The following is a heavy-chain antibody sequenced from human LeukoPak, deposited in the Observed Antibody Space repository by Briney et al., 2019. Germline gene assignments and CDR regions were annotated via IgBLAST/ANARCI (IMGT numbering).Heavy chain of an antibody. CDR3: AELGITMIGGV. Sequence: PGGTLRLSCAASGFTFSRYGMSWVRQAPGKGLEWVSYISSSGSTIYYADSVKGRFTISRDNAKNSLYLQMNSLRAEDTAVYYCAELGITMIGGVWGKGTTVTISS. V-gene: IGHV3-48*03. D-gene: IGHD3-10*02. J-gene: IGHJ6*04. CDR1: GFTFSRYG. CDR2: ISSSGSTI.